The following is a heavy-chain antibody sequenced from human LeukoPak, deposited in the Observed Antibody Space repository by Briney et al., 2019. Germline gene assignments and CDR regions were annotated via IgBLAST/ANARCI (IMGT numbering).Heavy chain of an antibody. CDR1: GYTFIGYY. J-gene: IGHJ2*01. CDR2: INPNSGGT. V-gene: IGHV1-2*02. CDR3: ARDPYYDILTGSLGWYFDL. D-gene: IGHD3-9*01. Sequence: ASVKVSCKASGYTFIGYYLHWVRQAPGQGLEWMGWINPNSGGTNYAQKFQGRVTMTRDTSISTAYMELSRLRSDDTAVYYCARDPYYDILTGSLGWYFDLWGRGTLVTVSS.